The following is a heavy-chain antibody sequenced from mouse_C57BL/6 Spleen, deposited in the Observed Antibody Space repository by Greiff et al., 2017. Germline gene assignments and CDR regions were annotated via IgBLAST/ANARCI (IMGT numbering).Heavy chain of an antibody. V-gene: IGHV1-59*01. CDR2: IDPSDSYT. Sequence: QVQLQQPGAELVRPGTSVKLSCKASGYTFTSYWMHWVKQRPGQGLEWIGVIDPSDSYTNYNPKFKGKATLTVDTSSSTAYMQLSSLTSDDSAVYCCGSFYDYDGGDYWGQGTSVTVSS. CDR3: GSFYDYDGGDY. J-gene: IGHJ4*01. CDR1: GYTFTSYW. D-gene: IGHD2-4*01.